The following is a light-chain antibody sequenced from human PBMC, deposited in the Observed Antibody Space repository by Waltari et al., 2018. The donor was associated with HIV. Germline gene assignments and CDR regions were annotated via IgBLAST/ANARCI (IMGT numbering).Light chain of an antibody. CDR2: EVN. CDR3: SSYGGTDTYV. Sequence: SALTQPPSASGSVGQSVSISCTGTRSDVGAYDYVSWYQQHPGKAPNVIIYEVNKRPSGVPHRFSGSKSGNTASLTVAGLQADDEADYFCSSYGGTDTYVFGSGTKVSVL. J-gene: IGLJ1*01. V-gene: IGLV2-8*01. CDR1: RSDVGAYDY.